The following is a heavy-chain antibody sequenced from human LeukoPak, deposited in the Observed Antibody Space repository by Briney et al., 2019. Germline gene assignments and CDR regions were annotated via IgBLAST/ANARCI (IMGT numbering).Heavy chain of an antibody. CDR1: GYTFTGYY. J-gene: IGHJ6*03. D-gene: IGHD3-3*01. CDR2: INPNSGGT. V-gene: IGHV1-2*02. Sequence: ASVKVSCKASGYTFTGYYMRWVRQAPGQGLEWMGWINPNSGGTNYAQKFQGRVTMTRDTSISTAYMELSRLRSDDTAVYYCARVHYDFWSGYRPKNYYYMDVWGKGTTVTVSS. CDR3: ARVHYDFWSGYRPKNYYYMDV.